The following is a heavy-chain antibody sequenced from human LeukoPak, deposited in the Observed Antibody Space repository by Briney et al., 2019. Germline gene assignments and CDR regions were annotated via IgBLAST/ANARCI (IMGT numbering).Heavy chain of an antibody. CDR3: ARDEDSAYGSGSYLS. J-gene: IGHJ5*02. CDR1: GGSISGYY. D-gene: IGHD3-10*01. V-gene: IGHV4-59*01. CDR2: LYYSGST. Sequence: SETLSLTCTVSGGSISGYYWSWIRQPPGKGLEWIGYLYYSGSTNYNPSLKGRVTISVDTSKNQFSLKLSSVTAADTAVYCCARDEDSAYGSGSYLSWGQGTLVTVSS.